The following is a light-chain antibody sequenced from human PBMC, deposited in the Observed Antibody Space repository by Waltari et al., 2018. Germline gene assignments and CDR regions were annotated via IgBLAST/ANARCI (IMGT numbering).Light chain of an antibody. V-gene: IGKV3D-15*01. J-gene: IGKJ1*01. Sequence: EIVMTQSPATLSVSPGEIATLSCRASPSVGNTLAWYQQKPGQAPRLLIYGAITRDTGIPARFSGSGSGIEFTLIITSLQSEDFAVYYCYQYRNWPRTFGQGTKVEIK. CDR2: GAI. CDR3: YQYRNWPRT. CDR1: PSVGNT.